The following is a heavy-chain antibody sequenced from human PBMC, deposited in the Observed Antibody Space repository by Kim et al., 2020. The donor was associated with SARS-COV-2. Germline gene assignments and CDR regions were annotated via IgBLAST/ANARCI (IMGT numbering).Heavy chain of an antibody. CDR3: ARETDFWSFRWFDP. D-gene: IGHD3-3*01. J-gene: IGHJ5*02. V-gene: IGHV1-8*01. Sequence: QKCQGRVTMTRNPSISTAYMELSSLRSEDTAVYYCARETDFWSFRWFDPWGQGTLVTVSS.